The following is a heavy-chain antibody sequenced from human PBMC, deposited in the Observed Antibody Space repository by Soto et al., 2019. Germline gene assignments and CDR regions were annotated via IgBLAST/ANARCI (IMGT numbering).Heavy chain of an antibody. CDR1: GFNFGNYG. D-gene: IGHD1-26*01. J-gene: IGHJ6*02. V-gene: IGHV3-49*05. CDR2: IRSRTYGATP. CDR3: AKDVVVGATTGLGDYYYYYGMDV. Sequence: EVQLVESGGGLVKPGRSLRLSCAVSGFNFGNYGMSWFRQAPGKGLEWVGFIRSRTYGATPEYAASAQGRFTISRDDSKNTLYLQMNSLRAEDTAVYYCAKDVVVGATTGLGDYYYYYGMDVWGQGTTVTVSS.